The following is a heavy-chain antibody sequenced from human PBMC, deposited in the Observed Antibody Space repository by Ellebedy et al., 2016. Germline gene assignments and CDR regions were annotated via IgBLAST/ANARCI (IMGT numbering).Heavy chain of an antibody. Sequence: GGSLRLSXAASGFTFSDYAMSWVRQAPGKGLEWVSAITTSGGGTYYADSVKGRFTISRDNSKNTLYLQMNSLRAEDTAVYYCAKRYCSGGSCYSFFDSWGQGTLVTVSS. CDR2: ITTSGGGT. CDR3: AKRYCSGGSCYSFFDS. CDR1: GFTFSDYA. V-gene: IGHV3-23*01. J-gene: IGHJ4*02. D-gene: IGHD2-15*01.